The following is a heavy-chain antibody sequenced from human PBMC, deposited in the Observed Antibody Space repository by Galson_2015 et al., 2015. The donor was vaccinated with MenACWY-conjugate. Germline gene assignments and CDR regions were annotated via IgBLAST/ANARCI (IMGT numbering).Heavy chain of an antibody. J-gene: IGHJ4*02. CDR2: ISSSSTTI. V-gene: IGHV3-48*04. D-gene: IGHD2-2*01. Sequence: FTFSTYSMNWVRQAPGKGLEWVSYISSSSTTIHYADSVKGRFTISRDNAKNSLYLQMNSLRPEDTAVYYCAREYCSSITCLFDYWGQGALVTASP. CDR1: FTFSTYS. CDR3: AREYCSSITCLFDY.